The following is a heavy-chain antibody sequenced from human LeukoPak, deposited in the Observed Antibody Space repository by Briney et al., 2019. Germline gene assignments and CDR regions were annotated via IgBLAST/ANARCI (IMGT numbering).Heavy chain of an antibody. CDR2: FSGGGGDT. J-gene: IGHJ3*02. Sequence: PSETLSLTCTVSGGSISSGGYYWSWVRQPPGKGLEWVSSFSGGGGDTYYADSVKGRFTISRDNSKNTLCLQMNSLRVDDTAVYYCARDWPSGWQQLPDYDAVDIWGQGTMVTVSS. V-gene: IGHV3-23*01. CDR1: GGSISSGGYY. CDR3: ARDWPSGWQQLPDYDAVDI. D-gene: IGHD6-13*01.